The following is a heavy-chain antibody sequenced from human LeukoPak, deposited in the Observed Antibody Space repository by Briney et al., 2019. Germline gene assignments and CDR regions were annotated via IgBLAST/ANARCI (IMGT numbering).Heavy chain of an antibody. CDR3: ARDVVPAADYYYYMDV. J-gene: IGHJ6*03. CDR1: GGSISSYY. Sequence: SETLSLTCTVSGGSISSYYWSWLRQPPGKGLEWIGYIYYSGSTNYNPSLKSRVTISVDTSKNQFSLKLSSVTAADTAVYYCARDVVPAADYYYYMDVWGKGTTVTVSS. V-gene: IGHV4-4*08. CDR2: IYYSGST. D-gene: IGHD2-2*01.